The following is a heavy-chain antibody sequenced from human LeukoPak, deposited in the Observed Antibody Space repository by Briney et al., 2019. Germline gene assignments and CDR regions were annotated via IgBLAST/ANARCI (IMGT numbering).Heavy chain of an antibody. CDR1: GYTFTSSY. D-gene: IGHD3/OR15-3a*01. CDR2: INPSGGST. CDR3: TREIKGIGLDF. V-gene: IGHV1-46*01. Sequence: ASVKVSCKASGYTFTSSYMHWVRQAPGQGLEWMGIINPSGGSTSYAQKFQGRVTMTRDMSTSTVYMELSSLRSEDTAVYYCTREIKGIGLDFWGQGTLVTVSS. J-gene: IGHJ4*02.